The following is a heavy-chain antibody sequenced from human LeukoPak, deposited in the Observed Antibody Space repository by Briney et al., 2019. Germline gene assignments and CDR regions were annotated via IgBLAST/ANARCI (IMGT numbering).Heavy chain of an antibody. J-gene: IGHJ6*03. CDR3: ARVYSNYVYYMDV. D-gene: IGHD4-11*01. Sequence: SETLSLTCTVSGGSISSYYWSWIRQPPGKGLEWIGYIYYSGSTNYNPSLKSRVTISVDTSKNQFSLKLSSVTAADTAVYYCARVYSNYVYYMDVWGKGTTVTVSS. CDR2: IYYSGST. V-gene: IGHV4-59*01. CDR1: GGSISSYY.